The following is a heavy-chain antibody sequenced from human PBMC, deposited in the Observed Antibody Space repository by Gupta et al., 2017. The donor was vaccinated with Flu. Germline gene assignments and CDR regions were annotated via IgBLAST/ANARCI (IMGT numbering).Heavy chain of an antibody. CDR2: ISGSAGNT. CDR3: AKEGKELGPSYRYY. CDR1: VFTFANHG. J-gene: IGHJ4*02. D-gene: IGHD3-16*02. V-gene: IGHV3-23*01. Sequence: VPLLESGGGLLRPGGSLRIVCPAPVFTFANHGMTWVRQAPGKGLEWVSAISGSAGNTYYAESVRGRFTISRDNSKNAVYLQMSSLRAEDTAGYDCAKEGKELGPSYRYYWGQGTRVTVSS.